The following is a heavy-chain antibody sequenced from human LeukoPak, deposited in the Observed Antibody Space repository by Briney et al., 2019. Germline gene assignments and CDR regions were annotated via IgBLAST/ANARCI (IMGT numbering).Heavy chain of an antibody. D-gene: IGHD3-10*01. CDR3: ARVRSLTYYYGSGSYPPNTPEYYYYYMDV. CDR1: GGSFSGYY. CDR2: INHSGST. J-gene: IGHJ6*03. Sequence: PSETLSLTCAVYGGSFSGYYWSWIRQPPGKGLEWIGEINHSGSTNYNPSLKSRVTISVDTSKNQFSLKLSSVTAADTAVYYCARVRSLTYYYGSGSYPPNTPEYYYYYMDVWGKGTTVTISS. V-gene: IGHV4-34*01.